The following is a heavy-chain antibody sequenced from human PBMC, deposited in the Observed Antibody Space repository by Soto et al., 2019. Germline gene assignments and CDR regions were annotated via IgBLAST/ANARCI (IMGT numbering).Heavy chain of an antibody. D-gene: IGHD7-27*01. CDR1: GGTFSSYT. CDR3: ARVLRWGNLAGYGMDV. CDR2: IIPILGIA. Sequence: QVQLVQSGAEVKKPGSSVKVSCKASGGTFSSYTISWVRQAPGQGLEWMGRIIPILGIANYAQKFQGRVTITAVKSTSTAYMELSSLRSEDTAVYYCARVLRWGNLAGYGMDVWGQGTTVTVSS. V-gene: IGHV1-69*02. J-gene: IGHJ6*02.